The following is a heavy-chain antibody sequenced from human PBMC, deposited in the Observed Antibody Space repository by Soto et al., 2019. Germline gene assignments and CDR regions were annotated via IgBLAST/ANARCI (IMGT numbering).Heavy chain of an antibody. Sequence: GGSLRLSCAASGFTFSSYWMHWVRQAPGKGLVWVSRINSDGSSTSYADSVKGRFTISRDNAKNTLYLQMNSLRAEDTAVYYCAEVSSSWANDAFDIWGQGTMVTVSS. CDR1: GFTFSSYW. CDR3: AEVSSSWANDAFDI. CDR2: INSDGSST. D-gene: IGHD6-13*01. J-gene: IGHJ3*02. V-gene: IGHV3-74*01.